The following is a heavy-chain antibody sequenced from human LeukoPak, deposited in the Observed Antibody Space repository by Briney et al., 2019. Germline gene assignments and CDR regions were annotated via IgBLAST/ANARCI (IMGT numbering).Heavy chain of an antibody. D-gene: IGHD2-15*01. CDR1: GYTFTVYY. J-gene: IGHJ4*02. CDR2: INPNRGGT. Sequence: AASVRVSGKASGYTFTVYYMHWVRQAPGQGLEWMGWINPNRGGTIYAQKFQGRVTMTRDTSISTAYMELSRLRSDDTAVFYCARADCSGGDCYSGYWGQGTLVTISS. CDR3: ARADCSGGDCYSGY. V-gene: IGHV1-2*02.